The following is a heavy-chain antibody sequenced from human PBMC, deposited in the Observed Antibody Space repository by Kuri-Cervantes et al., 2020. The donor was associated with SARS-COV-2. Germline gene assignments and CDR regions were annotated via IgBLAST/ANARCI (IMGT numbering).Heavy chain of an antibody. D-gene: IGHD5-18*01. V-gene: IGHV3-48*01. Sequence: GGSLRLSCAASGFTFSSYSMNWVRQAPGKGLEWVSYISSSSSTIYYADSVKGRFTISRDNAKNSLYLQMNSLRAEDTAVYYCAKGYQFVGYSYGQGLFDYWGQGTLVTVSS. J-gene: IGHJ4*02. CDR2: ISSSSSTI. CDR1: GFTFSSYS. CDR3: AKGYQFVGYSYGQGLFDY.